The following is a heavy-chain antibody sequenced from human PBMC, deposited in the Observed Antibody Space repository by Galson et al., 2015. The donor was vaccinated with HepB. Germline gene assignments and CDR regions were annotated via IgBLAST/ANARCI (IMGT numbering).Heavy chain of an antibody. CDR3: AKKEATVTLYYYYDGVDV. D-gene: IGHD4-17*01. CDR1: GYTFTGYY. V-gene: IGHV1-2*02. Sequence: SVKVSCKASGYTFTGYYIHWVRQAPGQGLEWMGWLNPKSGSTMYAQHIRGRVTMTRDTSISTAYMELSGLTSDDTAVYYCAKKEATVTLYYYYDGVDVWGQGTRVTVSS. J-gene: IGHJ6*02. CDR2: LNPKSGST.